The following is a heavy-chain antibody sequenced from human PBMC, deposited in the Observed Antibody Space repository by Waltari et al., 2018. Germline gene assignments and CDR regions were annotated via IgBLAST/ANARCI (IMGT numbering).Heavy chain of an antibody. J-gene: IGHJ2*01. CDR1: GCTLHNYA. Sequence: QLQLVESGGGVVQPARSLRLACAASGCTLHNYAVHWVRQTPGTRQEWVAVTSHDGSLEYYADSVRGRYTMTRDNSKNTVYLQMNSLRPEDTAIYHCARVPGDGWLSNYWYFDLWGRGTPVTVSS. CDR2: TSHDGSLE. CDR3: ARVPGDGWLSNYWYFDL. D-gene: IGHD3-9*01. V-gene: IGHV3-30*11.